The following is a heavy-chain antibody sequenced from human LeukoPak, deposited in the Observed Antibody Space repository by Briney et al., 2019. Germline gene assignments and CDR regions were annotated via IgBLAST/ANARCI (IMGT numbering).Heavy chain of an antibody. CDR2: IYYSGNT. CDR1: GGSIKSGDYY. J-gene: IGHJ5*02. CDR3: ARGHDFWSGYSGWFDP. V-gene: IGHV4-31*03. D-gene: IGHD3-3*01. Sequence: SETLSLTCTVSGGSIKSGDYYWNWIRQHPGTGLEWIGYIYYSGNTYYNPSLKSRVTMSVDTSKNQFSLKLTFVTAADTAVYFCARGHDFWSGYSGWFDPWGQGTLVTVSS.